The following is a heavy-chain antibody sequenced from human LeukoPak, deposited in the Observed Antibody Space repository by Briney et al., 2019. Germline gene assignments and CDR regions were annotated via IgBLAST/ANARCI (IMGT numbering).Heavy chain of an antibody. J-gene: IGHJ4*02. CDR3: ARNGGSGTYYDGSFDY. D-gene: IGHD1-26*01. CDR2: IYTSGST. CDR1: GGSISSYY. Sequence: PSETLSLTCTVSGGSISSYYWSWTRQSAGKGLEWIGRIYTSGSTNYNPSLKSRVTMSVDTSKNQFSLKLSSVTAADTAVYYCARNGGSGTYYDGSFDYWGQGTLVTVSS. V-gene: IGHV4-4*07.